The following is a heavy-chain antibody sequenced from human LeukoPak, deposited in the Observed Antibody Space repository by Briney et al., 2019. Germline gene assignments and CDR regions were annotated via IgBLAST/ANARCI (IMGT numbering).Heavy chain of an antibody. J-gene: IGHJ4*02. CDR2: IYYSGST. CDR1: GGSISSGDYY. Sequence: PSETLSLTCTVSGGSISSGDYYWSWIRQPPGKGLEWIGYIYYSGSTNYNPSLKSRVTVSVDTSKNQFSLKLSSVTAADTAVYYCARTNWNYYYDSSGYLSGYFDYWGQGTLVTVSS. V-gene: IGHV4-61*08. D-gene: IGHD3-22*01. CDR3: ARTNWNYYYDSSGYLSGYFDY.